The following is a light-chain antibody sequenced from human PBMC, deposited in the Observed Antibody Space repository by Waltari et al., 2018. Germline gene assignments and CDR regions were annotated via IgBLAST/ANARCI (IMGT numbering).Light chain of an antibody. CDR2: AVS. CDR3: QQLSGYPFT. Sequence: DIQLTQSPSFLSASVGDRFTITCRASQDISTYLAWYQQKPGKAPKLLIHAVSTLQAGVPSRFSGGGSGTEFTLTISSLQPEDFATYYCQQLSGYPFTFGPGTKVDIK. V-gene: IGKV1-9*01. CDR1: QDISTY. J-gene: IGKJ3*01.